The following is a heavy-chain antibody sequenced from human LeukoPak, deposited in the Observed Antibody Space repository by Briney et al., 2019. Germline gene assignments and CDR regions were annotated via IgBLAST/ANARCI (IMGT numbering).Heavy chain of an antibody. CDR1: GYTFTSYA. V-gene: IGHV1-3*01. CDR2: INAGNGNT. Sequence: ASVKVSCKASGYTFTSYAMHWVRQAPGQRLEWMGWINAGNGNTKYSQKFQGRVTITRDTSASTAYMELSSLRSEDTAVYYCARDRNLIVGATEFDYWGQGTLVTVSS. D-gene: IGHD1-26*01. J-gene: IGHJ4*02. CDR3: ARDRNLIVGATEFDY.